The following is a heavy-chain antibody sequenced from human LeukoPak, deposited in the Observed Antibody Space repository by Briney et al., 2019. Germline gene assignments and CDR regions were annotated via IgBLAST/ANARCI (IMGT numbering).Heavy chain of an antibody. D-gene: IGHD5-12*01. V-gene: IGHV3-30*02. CDR1: GFTFSSYG. Sequence: GGSLRLSCAASGFTFSSYGMHWVRQAPGKGLEWVAFIRYDGSNKYYADSVKGRFTISRDNSKNTLYLQMNSLRAEDTAVYYCAKGDVDIVATGVDYWGQGTLVTVSS. CDR2: IRYDGSNK. J-gene: IGHJ4*02. CDR3: AKGDVDIVATGVDY.